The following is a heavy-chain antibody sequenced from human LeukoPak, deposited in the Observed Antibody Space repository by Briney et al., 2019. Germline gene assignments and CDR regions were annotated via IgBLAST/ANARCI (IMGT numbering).Heavy chain of an antibody. CDR1: GGSISSYY. Sequence: SETLSLTCSGSGGSISSYYWRWIRQPPGKGLEWIGYIYYSGNTKYNPSLKSRITISVDTSKNQFSLNLISVTAADTAVYYCARLGEYYYYGMDVWGQGTTVTVSS. CDR3: ARLGEYYYYGMDV. CDR2: IYYSGNT. J-gene: IGHJ6*02. V-gene: IGHV4-59*08.